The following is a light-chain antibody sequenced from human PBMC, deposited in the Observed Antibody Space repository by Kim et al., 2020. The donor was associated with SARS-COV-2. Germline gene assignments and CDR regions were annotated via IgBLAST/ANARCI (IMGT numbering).Light chain of an antibody. CDR1: SLRSYY. Sequence: ALGQTVRITCQGDSLRSYYASWYQQKPGQAPVLVIYGKNNRPSGIPDRFSGSSSGNTASLTITGAQAEDEADYYCNSRDSSANQGVFGGGTQLTVL. CDR3: NSRDSSANQGV. V-gene: IGLV3-19*01. CDR2: GKN. J-gene: IGLJ2*01.